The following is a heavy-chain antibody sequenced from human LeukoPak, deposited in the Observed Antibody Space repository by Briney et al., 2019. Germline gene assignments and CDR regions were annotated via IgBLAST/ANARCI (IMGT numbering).Heavy chain of an antibody. CDR2: ARDKANSYTT. V-gene: IGHV3-72*01. D-gene: IGHD6-19*01. CDR3: ARTTRPICSGWNFDI. Sequence: GGSLRLSCAASGFTFSDHYMDWVRQAPGKGLEWVGRARDKANSYTTEYAASVKGRFTISRDDSKDSLYLQMNSLKTEDTAVYYCARTTRPICSGWNFDIWGQGTMVTVSS. CDR1: GFTFSDHY. J-gene: IGHJ3*02.